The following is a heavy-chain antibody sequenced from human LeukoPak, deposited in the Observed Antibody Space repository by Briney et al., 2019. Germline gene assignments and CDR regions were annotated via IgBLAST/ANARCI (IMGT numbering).Heavy chain of an antibody. CDR2: TGGSGVNT. CDR1: GLTFSNYA. J-gene: IGHJ5*02. Sequence: GGSLRLSCAVSGLTFSNYAMSWVRQAPGKGLEWVSVTGGSGVNTYYADSVKGRFTIPRDNSKNTLFLQMNSLRAEDSAVYYCAKAMSGSNPYNWFDPWGQGTPVTVSS. D-gene: IGHD1-26*01. V-gene: IGHV3-23*01. CDR3: AKAMSGSNPYNWFDP.